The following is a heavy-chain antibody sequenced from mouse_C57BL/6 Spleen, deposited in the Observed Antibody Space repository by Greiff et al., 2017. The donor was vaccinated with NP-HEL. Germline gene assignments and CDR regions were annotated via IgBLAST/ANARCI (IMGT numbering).Heavy chain of an antibody. D-gene: IGHD2-3*01. CDR2: IDPSDSET. Sequence: VQLQQPGAELVRPGSSVKLSCKASGYTFTSYWMHWVKQRPIQGLEWIGNIDPSDSETHYNQKFKDKATLTVDKSSSTAYMQLSSLTSEDSAVYYCARREYDGYYGFAYWGQGTLVTVSA. CDR3: ARREYDGYYGFAY. CDR1: GYTFTSYW. J-gene: IGHJ3*01. V-gene: IGHV1-52*01.